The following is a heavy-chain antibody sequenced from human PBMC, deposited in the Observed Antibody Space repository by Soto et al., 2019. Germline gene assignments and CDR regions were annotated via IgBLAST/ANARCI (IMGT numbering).Heavy chain of an antibody. CDR1: GISTSSYW. D-gene: IGHD5-18*01. CDR3: VTGYHSDY. Sequence: GESLKISCAASGISTSSYWMGWVRQAPGRGLEWVASVKNDGSEKYYMDSLKGRFTISRDNALNSLYLQMNSLRAEDTAVYFCVTGYHSDYWGQGTLVTVSS. CDR2: VKNDGSEK. J-gene: IGHJ4*02. V-gene: IGHV3-7*03.